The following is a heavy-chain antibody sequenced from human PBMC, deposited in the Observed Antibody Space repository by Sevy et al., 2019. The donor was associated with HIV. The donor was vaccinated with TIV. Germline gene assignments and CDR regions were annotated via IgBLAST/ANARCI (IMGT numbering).Heavy chain of an antibody. Sequence: GGFLRLSCAASEITLSNYAMNWVRQAPGRGLEWVSAISGSGGSTYYADSVKGRFTISRDNSKNTLFLQMHSLRVEDTAVYYCAKDRAVLVGDAFDLWGQGTMVTVSS. V-gene: IGHV3-23*01. CDR1: EITLSNYA. CDR2: ISGSGGST. CDR3: AKDRAVLVGDAFDL. J-gene: IGHJ3*01. D-gene: IGHD2-15*01.